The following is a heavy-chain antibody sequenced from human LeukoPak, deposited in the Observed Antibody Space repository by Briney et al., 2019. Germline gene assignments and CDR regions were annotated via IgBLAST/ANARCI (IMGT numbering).Heavy chain of an antibody. J-gene: IGHJ3*02. CDR2: ISHDGSNR. V-gene: IGHV3-30*18. D-gene: IGHD4-17*01. CDR1: GFIFSTYG. Sequence: GGSLRLSCAASGFIFSTYGMHWVRQAPAKGLEGVAVISHDGSNRYYADSVKGRFTISRDNSKNTLYLQMNSLRAEDAAVYYCAKVMTTVTYDAFDIWGQGTMVTVSS. CDR3: AKVMTTVTYDAFDI.